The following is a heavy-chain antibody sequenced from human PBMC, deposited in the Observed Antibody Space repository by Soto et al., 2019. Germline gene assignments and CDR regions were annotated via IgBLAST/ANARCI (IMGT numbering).Heavy chain of an antibody. J-gene: IGHJ5*02. CDR2: IYSGGST. D-gene: IGHD4-17*01. CDR3: ARANDYGDYGWFDP. V-gene: IGHV3-53*04. Sequence: EVQLVESGGGLVQPGGSLRLSCAASGFTVSSNYMSWVRQAPGKGLEWGSVIYSGGSTYYADSVKGRFTISRHNSKNTLYLQMNSLRAEDTAVYYCARANDYGDYGWFDPWGQGTLVTVSS. CDR1: GFTVSSNY.